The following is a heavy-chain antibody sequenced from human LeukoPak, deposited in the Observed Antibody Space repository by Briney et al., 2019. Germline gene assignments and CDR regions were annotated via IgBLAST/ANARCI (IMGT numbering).Heavy chain of an antibody. CDR1: GDSIRSSSYY. Sequence: SETLSLTCAVSGDSIRSSSYYWGWIRQPPGKGLEWIGSIYYSGTTYYNPSLKSRVTISVDTSKNQFSLNLNSVTAADTAVYYCATQVGAARTYFDYWGQGTLVTVSS. CDR2: IYYSGTT. J-gene: IGHJ4*02. CDR3: ATQVGAARTYFDY. V-gene: IGHV4-39*01. D-gene: IGHD6-6*01.